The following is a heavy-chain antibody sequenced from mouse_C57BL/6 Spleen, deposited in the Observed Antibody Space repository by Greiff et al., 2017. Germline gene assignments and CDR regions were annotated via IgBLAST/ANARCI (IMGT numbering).Heavy chain of an antibody. CDR1: GFNIKDYY. CDR2: IDPEDGDT. V-gene: IGHV14-1*01. Sequence: VQLKQSGAELVRPGASVKLSCTASGFNIKDYYMHWVKQRPEQGLEWIGRIDPEDGDTEYAPKFQGRATMTADTSSNTAYLQLSSLTSEDTAVYYCTSTGTGAMDVWGTGTSVTVSS. J-gene: IGHJ4*01. D-gene: IGHD4-1*01. CDR3: TSTGTGAMDV.